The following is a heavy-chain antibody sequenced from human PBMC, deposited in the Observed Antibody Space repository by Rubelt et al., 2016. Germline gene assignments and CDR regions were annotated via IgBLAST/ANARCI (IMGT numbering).Heavy chain of an antibody. Sequence: QVQLVQSGAEVKKPGASVKVSCKTSGYTFNDYYLHWVRQAPGQGLEWMGWINPNSGGTYYAQNFQGRVTMTRDTSISTAYMELSRLRSNDTAVYYCASCWNDGYWGQGTLVTVSS. CDR1: GYTFNDYY. CDR3: ASCWNDGY. J-gene: IGHJ4*02. V-gene: IGHV1-2*02. CDR2: INPNSGGT. D-gene: IGHD1-1*01.